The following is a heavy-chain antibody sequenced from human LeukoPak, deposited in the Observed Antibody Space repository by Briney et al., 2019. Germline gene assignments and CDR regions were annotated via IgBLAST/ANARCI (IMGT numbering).Heavy chain of an antibody. J-gene: IGHJ4*02. Sequence: GGSLRLSCAASGFTFSSYAMHWVRQAPGKGLEWVVVISYDGSNKYYADSVKGRFTISRDNSKNTLYLQMDSLRGEDTAVYYCAKDFRIGYSAHFDYWGQGALVTVSS. V-gene: IGHV3-30-3*01. CDR2: ISYDGSNK. CDR1: GFTFSSYA. D-gene: IGHD2-21*01. CDR3: AKDFRIGYSAHFDY.